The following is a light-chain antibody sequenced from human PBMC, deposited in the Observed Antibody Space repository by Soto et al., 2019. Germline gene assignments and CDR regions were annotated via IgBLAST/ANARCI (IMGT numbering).Light chain of an antibody. CDR1: QRVSSY. Sequence: EIVLTQSPATLSLSPGERATLSCRASQRVSSYLAWYQQKPGQAPRLLIYDASNRATGIPARFSGSGSGTDFTLTISSLETEDFAVYYCQQRSNWINFGQGTRLEIK. V-gene: IGKV3-11*01. J-gene: IGKJ5*01. CDR3: QQRSNWIN. CDR2: DAS.